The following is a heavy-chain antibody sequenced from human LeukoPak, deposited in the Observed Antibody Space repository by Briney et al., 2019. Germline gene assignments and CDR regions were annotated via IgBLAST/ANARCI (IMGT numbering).Heavy chain of an antibody. CDR1: GFTFGDYA. V-gene: IGHV3-49*03. CDR2: IRSKAYGGTT. CDR3: ARGGVYCSSVSCSVDY. Sequence: SGGSLRLSCTASGFTFGDYAMSWFRQAPGKGLEWVGLIRSKAYGGTTENAASVKGRFTISRDDSKSIAYLQMNSLKTEDTAVYYCARGGVYCSSVSCSVDYWGQGILVTVSS. J-gene: IGHJ4*02. D-gene: IGHD2-2*01.